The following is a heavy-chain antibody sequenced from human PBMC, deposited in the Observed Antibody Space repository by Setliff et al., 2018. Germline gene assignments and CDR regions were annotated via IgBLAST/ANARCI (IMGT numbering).Heavy chain of an antibody. CDR2: IYPGDSDT. V-gene: IGHV5-51*01. D-gene: IGHD6-19*01. J-gene: IGHJ4*02. Sequence: RGESLKISCKGSGYSFTSYWIGWVRQMPGKGLEWMGIIYPGDSDTGYSPSFQGQVTISADKSISTAYLQWSSLKASDTAMYYCARRPGYSSGPFDYWGQGTLVTAPQ. CDR1: GYSFTSYW. CDR3: ARRPGYSSGPFDY.